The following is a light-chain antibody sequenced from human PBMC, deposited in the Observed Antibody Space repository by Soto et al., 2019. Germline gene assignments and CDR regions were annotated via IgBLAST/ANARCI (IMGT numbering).Light chain of an antibody. V-gene: IGKV3-20*01. CDR2: GAS. Sequence: EIVLTQSPGTLSLSPGERATLSCRASQSVSSSYLAWYQQKPGQAPRLLIYGASSRATGIPDRFSGSGSGTDFSLTMSRLEPDDLAVYYCQQYSSSPLTFGGGTKVEIK. J-gene: IGKJ4*01. CDR1: QSVSSSY. CDR3: QQYSSSPLT.